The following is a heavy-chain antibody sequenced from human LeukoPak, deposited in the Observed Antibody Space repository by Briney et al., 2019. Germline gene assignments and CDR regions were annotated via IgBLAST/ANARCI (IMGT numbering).Heavy chain of an antibody. CDR2: IKQDGSEK. CDR1: GFTFSSYW. CDR3: ASWRREGFLVWPYFDY. J-gene: IGHJ4*02. D-gene: IGHD3-3*01. Sequence: PGGSLRLSCAASGFTFSSYWMSWVRQAPGKGLEWVANIKQDGSEKYYVDSVKGRFTISRDNAKNSLYLQMNSPRAEDTAVYYCASWRREGFLVWPYFDYWGQGTLVTVSS. V-gene: IGHV3-7*01.